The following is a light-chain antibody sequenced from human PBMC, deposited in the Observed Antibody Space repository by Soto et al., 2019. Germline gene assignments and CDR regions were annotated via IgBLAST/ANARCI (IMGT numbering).Light chain of an antibody. CDR2: KAS. CDR1: QSISAW. CDR3: QLYNNNASWM. J-gene: IGKJ1*01. Sequence: DIQMNQSPSTLSASVGDRVTITCRASQSISAWLAWYQQKPGKAPKLLIYKASTLESGVPSRFSGSESGLEFTLTSSSPQPDDVATEYCQLYNNNASWMFGQVTKVQIK. V-gene: IGKV1-5*03.